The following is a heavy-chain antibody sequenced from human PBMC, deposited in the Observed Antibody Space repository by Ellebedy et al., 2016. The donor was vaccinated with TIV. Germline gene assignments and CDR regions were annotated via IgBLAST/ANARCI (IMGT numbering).Heavy chain of an antibody. J-gene: IGHJ5*02. CDR1: GGSFSGYY. Sequence: SETLSLXCAVYGGSFSGYYWSWIRQPPGKGLEWIGEINHSGSTNYNPSLKSRVTISVDTSKNQFSLKLSSVTAADTAVYYCARQRVVFGSSWGPNWFDPWGQGTLVTVSS. V-gene: IGHV4-34*01. D-gene: IGHD6-13*01. CDR3: ARQRVVFGSSWGPNWFDP. CDR2: INHSGST.